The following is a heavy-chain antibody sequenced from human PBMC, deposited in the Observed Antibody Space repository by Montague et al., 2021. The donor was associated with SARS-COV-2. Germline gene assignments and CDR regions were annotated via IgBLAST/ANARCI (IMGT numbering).Heavy chain of an antibody. CDR3: ARWIRRLRGVDE. J-gene: IGHJ4*02. CDR1: GGSFSGYY. CDR2: ITHRGST. D-gene: IGHD3-10*01. Sequence: SETLSLTCAVYGGSFSGYYWTWIRQAPGKGLEWIGEITHRGSTTYNPSLESRVTISVDTSKKQFSLKLRSVTAADTAVYYCARWIRRLRGVDEWGQGTLVTVSS. V-gene: IGHV4-34*01.